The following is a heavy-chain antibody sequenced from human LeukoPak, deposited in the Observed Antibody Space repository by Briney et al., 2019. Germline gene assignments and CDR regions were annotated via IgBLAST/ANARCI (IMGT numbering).Heavy chain of an antibody. CDR2: MNPNSGNT. J-gene: IGHJ4*02. CDR1: GYTFTSYD. Sequence: ASVKVSCKASGYTFTSYDINWVRQATGQGLEWMGWMNPNSGNTSYAQKFQGRVTMTRNTSISTAYMVLSSLSSGDTVVYYCARGSLLYGSNSGVDYWGQGTLVTVSS. D-gene: IGHD4-23*01. V-gene: IGHV1-8*01. CDR3: ARGSLLYGSNSGVDY.